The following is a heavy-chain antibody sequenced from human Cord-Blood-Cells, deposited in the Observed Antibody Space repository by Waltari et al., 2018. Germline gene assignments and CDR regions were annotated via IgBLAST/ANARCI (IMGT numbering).Heavy chain of an antibody. V-gene: IGHV4-59*01. Sequence: QVQLQESGPGLVKPSETLSLTCTVSGGSISSYYWSWIRQPPGKGLEWIGYIYYSGSTNYNPSLKSRVTISVDTSKNQFSLKLSSVTAADTAVYYCARADIVVVPAAMGYSSSWYYFDYWGQGTLVTVSS. CDR1: GGSISSYY. D-gene: IGHD2-2*01. CDR2: IYYSGST. CDR3: ARADIVVVPAAMGYSSSWYYFDY. J-gene: IGHJ4*02.